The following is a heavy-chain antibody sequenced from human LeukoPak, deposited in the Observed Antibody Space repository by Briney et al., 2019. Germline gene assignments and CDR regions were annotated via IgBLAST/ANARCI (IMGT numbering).Heavy chain of an antibody. V-gene: IGHV3-21*01. CDR1: GFTFSSYS. CDR2: ISSSSSYI. D-gene: IGHD4-23*01. CDR3: ASEAVGGYYFDY. Sequence: GGSLRLSCAASGFTFSSYSMNWVRQAPGKGLEWVSSISSSSSYIYYADSVKGRFTISRDNAKNSLYLQMNSLRAEDTAVYYCASEAVGGYYFDYWGQGTLVTVSS. J-gene: IGHJ4*02.